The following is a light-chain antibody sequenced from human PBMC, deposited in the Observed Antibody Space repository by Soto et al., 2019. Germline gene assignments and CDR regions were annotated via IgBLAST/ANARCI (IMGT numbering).Light chain of an antibody. CDR2: AAS. J-gene: IGKJ3*01. CDR3: QKYYSVPFT. CDR1: QGIRNN. Sequence: DIQMTQSPSSLSESAGDKVTITCRASQGIRNNLAWYQQKPGKVPTLLIYAASTLQSGVPSRFSGSGSGTDFTLTISSLQPEDVATYYCQKYYSVPFTFGPGTKVEIK. V-gene: IGKV1-27*01.